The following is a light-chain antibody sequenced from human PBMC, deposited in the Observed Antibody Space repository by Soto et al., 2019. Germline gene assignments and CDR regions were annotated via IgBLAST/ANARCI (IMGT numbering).Light chain of an antibody. J-gene: IGKJ4*01. CDR2: DAS. CDR3: QQYGNSPLT. Sequence: EIVLTQSPGTLSLSPGERATLSCRASQTVTNKLVWYQRRPGQAPRLLIYDASTRATGIPDRFSGSGSGTEFTLTISSLQSEDFAIYYCQQYGNSPLTFGGGTKV. V-gene: IGKV3-15*01. CDR1: QTVTNK.